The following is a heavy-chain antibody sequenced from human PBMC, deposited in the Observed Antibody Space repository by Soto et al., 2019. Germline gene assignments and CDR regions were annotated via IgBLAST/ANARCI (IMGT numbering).Heavy chain of an antibody. V-gene: IGHV3-23*01. CDR2: ISGSGGST. CDR3: AKAIDSSWYYYGMDV. J-gene: IGHJ6*02. D-gene: IGHD6-6*01. Sequence: PGGSLRLSCAASGFTFSSYAMSWVRKAPGKGLEWVSAISGSGGSTYYADSVKGRFTISRDNSKNTLYLQMNSLRAEDTAVYYCAKAIDSSWYYYGMDVWGQGTTVTVSS. CDR1: GFTFSSYA.